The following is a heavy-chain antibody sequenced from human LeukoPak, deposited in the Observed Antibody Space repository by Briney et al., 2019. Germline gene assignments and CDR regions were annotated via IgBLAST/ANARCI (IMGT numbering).Heavy chain of an antibody. CDR3: ARKERITENYYYYYMDV. CDR2: INTNTGNP. CDR1: GYTFTSYA. V-gene: IGHV7-4-1*02. D-gene: IGHD1-20*01. Sequence: GASVKVSCKASGYTFTSYAMNWVRQAPGQGLEWMGWINTNTGNPTYAQGFTGRFVFSLDTSVSTAYLQISSLKAEDTAVYYCARKERITENYYYYYMDVWGKGTTVTVSS. J-gene: IGHJ6*03.